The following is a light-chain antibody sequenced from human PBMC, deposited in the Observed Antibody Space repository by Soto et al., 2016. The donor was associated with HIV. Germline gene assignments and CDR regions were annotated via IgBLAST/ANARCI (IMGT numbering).Light chain of an antibody. CDR2: DDK. V-gene: IGLV3-21*03. J-gene: IGLJ2*01. CDR1: NIGIKS. Sequence: SYELTRSPSVSVAPGKTARITCGGNNIGIKSVQWYQQKPGQAPILVVRDDKNRPSGIPERFSGSNSANTATLTITRVEAGDEADYYCQVWDSSTDHPVFGGGTELTVL. CDR3: QVWDSSTDHPV.